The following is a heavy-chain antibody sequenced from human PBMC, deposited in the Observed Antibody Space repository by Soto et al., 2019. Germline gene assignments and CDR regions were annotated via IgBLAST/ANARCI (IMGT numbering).Heavy chain of an antibody. J-gene: IGHJ6*02. CDR2: ISVYSGNT. D-gene: IGHD2-8*02. V-gene: IGHV1-18*04. CDR3: ARDSWGLVVPDYHYYAMDV. Sequence: QVQLVQSGAELKKPGASVKVSCEASGYTFSSYGVSWVRQAPGQGLEWMGWISVYSGNTNYARKLQGRVTMTRDIYTRAVYMELRSLTSDDTAVYYCARDSWGLVVPDYHYYAMDVWGQGTTVTVSS. CDR1: GYTFSSYG.